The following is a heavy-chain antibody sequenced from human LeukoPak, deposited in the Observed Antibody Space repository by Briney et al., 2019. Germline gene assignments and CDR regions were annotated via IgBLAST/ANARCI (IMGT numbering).Heavy chain of an antibody. Sequence: ASVKVSCKASGYTFTAYAMHWARQAPGQRLEWMGWINVGNGNTKYSQKFQGRVTITRDTSASTAYMELSSLRSEDTAVYYCARRWSRFDYWGQGTLVTVSS. CDR3: ARRWSRFDY. J-gene: IGHJ4*02. D-gene: IGHD5-24*01. V-gene: IGHV1-3*01. CDR2: INVGNGNT. CDR1: GYTFTAYA.